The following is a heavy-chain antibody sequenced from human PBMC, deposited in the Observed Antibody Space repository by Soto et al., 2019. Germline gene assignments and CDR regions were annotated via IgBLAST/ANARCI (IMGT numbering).Heavy chain of an antibody. CDR1: GGSINSGGYY. Sequence: QVQLQESGPGLVKPSQTLSLICTVSGGSINSGGYYWSWIRQLPGKGLEWIGYIYYTGSTYYNPYLKSRITISVDTSANQFSLKLSSVTAADTAIYFCARVFKSMSFYYGMDVWGQGTAVAVSS. D-gene: IGHD3-22*01. CDR2: IYYTGST. CDR3: ARVFKSMSFYYGMDV. J-gene: IGHJ6*02. V-gene: IGHV4-31*03.